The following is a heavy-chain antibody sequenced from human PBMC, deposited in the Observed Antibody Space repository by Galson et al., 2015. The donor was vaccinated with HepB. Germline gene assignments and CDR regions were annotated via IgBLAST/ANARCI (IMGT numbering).Heavy chain of an antibody. CDR2: IYPGDSDT. V-gene: IGHV5-51*03. J-gene: IGHJ3*02. Sequence: QSGAEVKKPGESLKISCQGSGYMFTKYWIVWVRQMPGKGLEWMGLIYPGDSDTGYSPSFEGQVTISAERSINTAYLQWSSLKASDTAIYYCARRREGSDRWYPSAGDSFDIWGQGTVVTVSS. CDR3: ARRREGSDRWYPSAGDSFDI. D-gene: IGHD2-21*01. CDR1: GYMFTKYW.